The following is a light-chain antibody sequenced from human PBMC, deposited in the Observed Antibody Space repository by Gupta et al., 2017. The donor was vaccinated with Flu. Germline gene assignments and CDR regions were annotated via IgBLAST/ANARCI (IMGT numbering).Light chain of an antibody. Sequence: SYKLTQPSSVSVSSGQTASIPCSGDELGRKFPSWYQQTPGQSPLLVIYQGDKRPSGTPERFSGSTSGNTATLTISGAQSMDEANYFCQVWDSGSVIFGGGTKLTVL. J-gene: IGLJ2*01. CDR1: ELGRKF. CDR3: QVWDSGSVI. CDR2: QGD. V-gene: IGLV3-1*01.